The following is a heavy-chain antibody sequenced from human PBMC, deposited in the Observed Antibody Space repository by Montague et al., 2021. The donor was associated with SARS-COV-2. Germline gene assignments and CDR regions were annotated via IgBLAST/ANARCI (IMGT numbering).Heavy chain of an antibody. V-gene: IGHV4-59*08. Sequence: SETLSLTCTVSGGSLNNYFWSWIRQPPGKGLEWVGYISDSGSTKYNPSLQSRVTISVDTARNQFSLKLLSVTAADTAFYYCARVDSSGPGEYWGQVILVSVSS. J-gene: IGHJ4*02. CDR2: ISDSGST. CDR3: ARVDSSGPGEY. CDR1: GGSLNNYF. D-gene: IGHD3-22*01.